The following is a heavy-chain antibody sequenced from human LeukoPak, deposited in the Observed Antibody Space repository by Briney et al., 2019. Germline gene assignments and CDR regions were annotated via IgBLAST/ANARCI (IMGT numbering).Heavy chain of an antibody. CDR1: GYSFIGYY. D-gene: IGHD7-27*01. CDR3: AKSTNWGSISDGFDI. Sequence: ASVKVSCKASGYSFIGYYIHWVRQAPGQGLEWMGWINPNSGGANYAQKFQGRVTMTRDTSISTVYMELTRLRSDDTAMYYCAKSTNWGSISDGFDIWGQGTLVTVSS. J-gene: IGHJ4*02. V-gene: IGHV1-2*02. CDR2: INPNSGGA.